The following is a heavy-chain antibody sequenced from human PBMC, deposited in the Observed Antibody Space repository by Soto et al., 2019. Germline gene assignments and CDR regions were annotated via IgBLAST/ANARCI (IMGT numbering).Heavy chain of an antibody. CDR3: ARGGAAIVVVPAATGFDY. CDR1: GYTFTSYG. V-gene: IGHV1-18*01. Sequence: ASVKVSCKSSGYTFTSYGISCVRQAPGQGLEWMGWISAYNGNTNYAQKLQGRVTMTTDTSTSTAYMELRSLRSDDTAVYYCARGGAAIVVVPAATGFDYWGQGTLVTVSS. CDR2: ISAYNGNT. J-gene: IGHJ4*02. D-gene: IGHD2-2*01.